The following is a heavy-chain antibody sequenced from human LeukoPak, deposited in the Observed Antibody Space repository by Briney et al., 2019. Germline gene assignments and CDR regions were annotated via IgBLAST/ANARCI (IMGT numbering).Heavy chain of an antibody. J-gene: IGHJ4*02. CDR3: SNDVIRGRIVPLIIDN. D-gene: IGHD3-10*01. CDR2: IGSRGGAT. CDR1: GLTFSSYA. Sequence: PGGSLRLSCAASGLTFSSYAITWVRQAPGNGMEWVASIGSRGGATYYADSVKCRYTISRANSKNTLILPLNSLRAEAAAVYYCSNDVIRGRIVPLIIDNWGQGTLVTVSS. V-gene: IGHV3-23*01.